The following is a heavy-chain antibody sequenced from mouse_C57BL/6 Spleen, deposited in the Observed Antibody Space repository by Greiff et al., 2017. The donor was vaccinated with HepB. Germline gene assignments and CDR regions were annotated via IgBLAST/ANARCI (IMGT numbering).Heavy chain of an antibody. CDR3: ARLLRHWYFDV. D-gene: IGHD1-2*01. V-gene: IGHV3-6*01. J-gene: IGHJ1*03. CDR2: ISYDGSN. CDR1: GYSITSGYY. Sequence: EVQLQESGPGLVKPSQSLSLTCSVTGYSITSGYYWNWIRQFPGNKLEWMGYISYDGSNHYNPTLKNRISITRDTSKNQFFLKLNSVTTEDTATYYCARLLRHWYFDVWGTETTVTVAS.